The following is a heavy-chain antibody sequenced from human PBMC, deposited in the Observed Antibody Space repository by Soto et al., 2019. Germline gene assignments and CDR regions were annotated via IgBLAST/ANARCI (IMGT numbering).Heavy chain of an antibody. CDR3: ARDSDRLPYYYYYMDV. CDR1: GFTFSSYG. J-gene: IGHJ6*03. CDR2: IWYDGSNK. Sequence: GGSLRLSCAASGFTFSSYGMHWVRQAPGKGLEWVAVIWYDGSNKYYADSVKGRFTISRDNSKNTLYLQMNSLRAEDTAVYYCARDSDRLPYYYYYMDVWGKGTTVTVSS. V-gene: IGHV3-33*01. D-gene: IGHD2-15*01.